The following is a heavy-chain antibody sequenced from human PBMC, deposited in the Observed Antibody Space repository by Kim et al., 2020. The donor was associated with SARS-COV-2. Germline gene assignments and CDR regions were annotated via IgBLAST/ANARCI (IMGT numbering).Heavy chain of an antibody. D-gene: IGHD2-15*01. CDR3: AKDDCSGGSCYYHYYGMDV. J-gene: IGHJ6*02. V-gene: IGHV3-9*01. Sequence: GRFTISRDNAKNSLYLQMNSLRAEDTALYYCAKDDCSGGSCYYHYYGMDVWGQGTTVTVSS.